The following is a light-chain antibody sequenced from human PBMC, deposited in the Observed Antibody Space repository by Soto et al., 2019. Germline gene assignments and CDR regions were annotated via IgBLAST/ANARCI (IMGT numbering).Light chain of an antibody. CDR1: QSVSSSY. Sequence: EIVVTQSPGTLSLSPGERATLSCRASQSVSSSYLAWYQQKPGQAPRLLIYGASSRATGIPDRFSGNGSGTDFTLTISRLEPEDFAVYYCQQYGSSPFTFGPGTKVDIK. V-gene: IGKV3-20*01. CDR3: QQYGSSPFT. J-gene: IGKJ3*01. CDR2: GAS.